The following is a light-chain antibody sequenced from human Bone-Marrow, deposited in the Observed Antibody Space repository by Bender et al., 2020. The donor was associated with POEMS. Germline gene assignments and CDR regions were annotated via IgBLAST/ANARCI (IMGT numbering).Light chain of an antibody. Sequence: QSALTQPASVSASPGQSITISCTGTSSDVGNYNLVSWYQQHPGKAPKLMLYEVSNRPSGVPDRFSGSKSGNTASLTISGLQADDEAAYYCSSFTNRNSMLFGGGTKLTVL. V-gene: IGLV2-14*02. CDR2: EVS. CDR1: SSDVGNYNL. J-gene: IGLJ2*01. CDR3: SSFTNRNSML.